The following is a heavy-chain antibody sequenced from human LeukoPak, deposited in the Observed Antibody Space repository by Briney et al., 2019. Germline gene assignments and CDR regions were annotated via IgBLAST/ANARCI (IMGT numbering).Heavy chain of an antibody. J-gene: IGHJ6*02. D-gene: IGHD1-26*01. Sequence: SGGSLRLSCAASGFTVSDNYMSWVRQAPGKGLDCVSVIFGGGTTFYADSVKGRFIISRDNPENTLYLQMNSLRAEDTAVYYCATRARSGYYYGLDVWGQGTTVTVSS. CDR3: ATRARSGYYYGLDV. V-gene: IGHV3-66*01. CDR2: IFGGGTT. CDR1: GFTVSDNY.